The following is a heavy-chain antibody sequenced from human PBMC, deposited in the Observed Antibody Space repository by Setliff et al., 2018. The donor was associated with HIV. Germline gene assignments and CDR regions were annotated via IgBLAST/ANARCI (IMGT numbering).Heavy chain of an antibody. V-gene: IGHV1-69*05. CDR3: ARTREMVRGVITPAFDY. Sequence: SVKVSCKASGGTFSSYTINWVRQAPGQGLEWMGGIIPIFGTTNYAQKFQGRVTITTDESTSTAYKELSSLRSEDTALYYCARTREMVRGVITPAFDYWGLGTLVTVSS. D-gene: IGHD3-10*01. J-gene: IGHJ4*02. CDR1: GGTFSSYT. CDR2: IIPIFGTT.